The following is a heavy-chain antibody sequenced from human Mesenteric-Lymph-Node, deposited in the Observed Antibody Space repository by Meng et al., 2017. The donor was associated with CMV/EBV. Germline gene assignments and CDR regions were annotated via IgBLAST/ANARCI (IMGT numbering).Heavy chain of an antibody. CDR1: ISSGGYY. CDR3: ARVHYSYCSGGSCYYFDY. CDR2: IYYSGST. J-gene: IGHJ4*02. Sequence: ISSGGYYWSWIRQHPGKGLDWIGYIYYSGSTYYNPSLKSRVTISVDTSKNQFSLKLSSVTAADTAVYYCARVHYSYCSGGSCYYFDYWGQGTLVTVSS. D-gene: IGHD2-15*01. V-gene: IGHV4-31*02.